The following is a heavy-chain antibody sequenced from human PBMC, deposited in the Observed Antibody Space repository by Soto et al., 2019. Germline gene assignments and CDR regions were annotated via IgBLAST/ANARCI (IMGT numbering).Heavy chain of an antibody. CDR1: GGSISSGGYY. V-gene: IGHV4-31*03. CDR3: ARAKWLNYYDSSGYYYEVDNYFDY. Sequence: SETLSLTCTVSGGSISSGGYYWSWIRQHPGKGLEWIGYIYYSGSTYYNPSLKSRVTISVDTSKNQFSLKLSSVTAADTAVYYCARAKWLNYYDSSGYYYEVDNYFDYWGQGTLVTVSS. CDR2: IYYSGST. J-gene: IGHJ4*02. D-gene: IGHD3-22*01.